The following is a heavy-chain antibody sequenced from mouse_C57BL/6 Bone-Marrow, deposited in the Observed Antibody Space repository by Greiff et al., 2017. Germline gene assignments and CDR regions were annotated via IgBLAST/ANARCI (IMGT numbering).Heavy chain of an antibody. Sequence: EVQVVESGPGLVKPSQSLSLTCSVTGYSITSGYYWNWIRQFPGNKLEWMGYISYDGSNNYNPSLKNRISITRDTSKNQFFLKLNSVTTEDTATYYCARERITTVVTYWYFDVWGTGTTVTVSS. CDR3: ARERITTVVTYWYFDV. CDR1: GYSITSGYY. CDR2: ISYDGSN. V-gene: IGHV3-6*01. J-gene: IGHJ1*03. D-gene: IGHD1-1*01.